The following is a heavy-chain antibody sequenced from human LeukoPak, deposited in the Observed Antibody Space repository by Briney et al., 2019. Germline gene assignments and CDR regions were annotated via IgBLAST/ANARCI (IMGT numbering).Heavy chain of an antibody. CDR2: IYSGGST. CDR3: ASALWFGEFLY. D-gene: IGHD3-10*01. J-gene: IGHJ4*02. CDR1: GFSFSTYW. V-gene: IGHV3-53*01. Sequence: SGGSLRLSCEASGFSFSTYWMTWVRQAPGKGLEWVSVIYSGGSTYYADSVKGRFTISRDNSKNTLYLQMNSLRAEDTAVYYCASALWFGEFLYWGQGTLVTVSS.